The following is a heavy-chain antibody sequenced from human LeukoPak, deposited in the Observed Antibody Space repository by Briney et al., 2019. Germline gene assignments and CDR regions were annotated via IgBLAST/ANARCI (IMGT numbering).Heavy chain of an antibody. Sequence: GGSLRLSCAASGFTFNNYAMSWVRQAPGKGLEWVSAISASGGTTYYADSVQGRFTISRDNSKNTLYPEMNSLSPDDTAVYYCARGVEPLAANTLAYWGQGTLVTVSS. D-gene: IGHD1-14*01. CDR3: ARGVEPLAANTLAY. CDR1: GFTFNNYA. J-gene: IGHJ4*02. V-gene: IGHV3-23*01. CDR2: ISASGGTT.